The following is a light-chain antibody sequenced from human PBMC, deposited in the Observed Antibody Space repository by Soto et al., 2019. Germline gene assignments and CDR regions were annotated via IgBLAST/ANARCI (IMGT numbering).Light chain of an antibody. J-gene: IGKJ1*01. Sequence: EIELSQSPATLSLSPGERATLSCRASQSVSNKYLAWYQQKPGQAPRLLIYGASNRATGIPDRFSGSGSGTDLTLTISRLEPEDFAVYYCQQYGSSGTFGQGTKVDI. CDR2: GAS. CDR3: QQYGSSGT. V-gene: IGKV3-20*01. CDR1: QSVSNKY.